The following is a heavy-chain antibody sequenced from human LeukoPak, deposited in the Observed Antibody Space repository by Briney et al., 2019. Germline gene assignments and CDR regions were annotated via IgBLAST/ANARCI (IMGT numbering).Heavy chain of an antibody. CDR1: GGSISSYY. V-gene: IGHV4-59*01. J-gene: IGHJ4*02. CDR3: ARERGGGYDY. D-gene: IGHD2-15*01. CDR2: IYYSGST. Sequence: SETLSLTCTVSGGSISSYYWSWIRQPPGKGLEWIGYIYYSGSTNYNPSLKSRVTISVDTSKNQFSLKLSSVTAADTAVYYCARERGGGYDYRGQGTLVTVSS.